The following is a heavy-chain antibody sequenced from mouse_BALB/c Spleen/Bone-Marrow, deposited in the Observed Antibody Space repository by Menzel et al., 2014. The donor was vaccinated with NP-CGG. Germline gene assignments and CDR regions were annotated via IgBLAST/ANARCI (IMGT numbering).Heavy chain of an antibody. CDR3: ARNYGSSYFDY. CDR1: GFSLTSYG. J-gene: IGHJ2*01. CDR2: IWAGGST. D-gene: IGHD1-1*01. Sequence: VQVVESGPGLVAPSQSLSITCTVSGFSLTSYGVNWVRQPPGKGLEWPGVIWAGGSTNYNSALMSRMSIRKDNSKSQVFIKMNSQQTDDTAMYYCARNYGSSYFDYWGQGTTLTVSS. V-gene: IGHV2-9*02.